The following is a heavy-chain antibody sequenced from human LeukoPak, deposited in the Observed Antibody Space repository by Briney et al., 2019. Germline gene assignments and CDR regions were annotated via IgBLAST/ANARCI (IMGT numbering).Heavy chain of an antibody. J-gene: IGHJ5*02. CDR2: IIPLFRTA. CDR1: GDTFSNYA. D-gene: IGHD3-16*01. Sequence: ASVKVSCKASGDTFSNYAINWVRQNPGQGIEWMGGIIPLFRTANYAQKFQGRVTITADESASTAYMELNSLRSEDTAVYYCARVRLSAAALSWFDPWGQGTLVTVSS. V-gene: IGHV1-69*13. CDR3: ARVRLSAAALSWFDP.